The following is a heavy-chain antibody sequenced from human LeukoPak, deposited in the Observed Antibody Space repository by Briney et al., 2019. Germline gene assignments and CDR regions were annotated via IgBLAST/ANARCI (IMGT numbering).Heavy chain of an antibody. CDR2: IYYSGCT. J-gene: IGHJ6*03. V-gene: IGHV4-59*01. Sequence: SETLSLTCTVSGGSISSYYWSWIRQPPGKGLEWIGYIYYSGCTNYNPSLKSRVTISVDTSKNQFSLKLSSVTAADTAVYYCTRGSIAYYYMDVWGKGTTVTISS. CDR1: GGSISSYY. CDR3: TRGSIAYYYMDV. D-gene: IGHD3-22*01.